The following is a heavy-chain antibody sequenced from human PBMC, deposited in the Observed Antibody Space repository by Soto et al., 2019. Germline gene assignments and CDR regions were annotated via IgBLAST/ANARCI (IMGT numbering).Heavy chain of an antibody. J-gene: IGHJ4*02. CDR2: IYSPGST. CDR1: GFTVSSSY. Sequence: GGSLRLSCAASGFTVSSSYMSWVRQAPGKGLEWVSTIYSPGSTYYADSVKGRFTISRDNSKNTLYLQMNSLRAEDTAVYYCARGLVGATTAFDCRGQGTLVTVSS. D-gene: IGHD1-26*01. CDR3: ARGLVGATTAFDC. V-gene: IGHV3-53*01.